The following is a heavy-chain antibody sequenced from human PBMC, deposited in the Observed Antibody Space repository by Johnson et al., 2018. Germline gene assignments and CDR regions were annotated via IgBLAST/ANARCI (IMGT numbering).Heavy chain of an antibody. Sequence: QVQLVQSGGGVVQPGRSLRLSCAASGFTFSSYGMHWVRQAPCKGLEWAAVLSYDGSNKYYADSVTGRFTHSRDNSKNTLYRQMNSLRAEDTAVYYWAKESIAAGTAFDIWGQGTMVTVSS. CDR3: AKESIAAGTAFDI. V-gene: IGHV3-30*18. CDR2: LSYDGSNK. CDR1: GFTFSSYG. D-gene: IGHD6-25*01. J-gene: IGHJ3*02.